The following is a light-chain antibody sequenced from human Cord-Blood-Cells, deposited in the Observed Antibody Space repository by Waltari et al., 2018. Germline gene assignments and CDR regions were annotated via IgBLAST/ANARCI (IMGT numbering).Light chain of an antibody. CDR2: EVS. V-gene: IGLV2-14*01. CDR1: SSDVGGYNY. CDR3: SSYTSSSTVV. J-gene: IGLJ2*01. Sequence: QSALTQPASVSGSPGQSITLSCPGTSSDVGGYNYVSWYQQPPGKAPKLRIYEVSNRPSGVANRFSGSKSGNTASLTISGLQAEYEADYYCSSYTSSSTVVFGGGTKLTVL.